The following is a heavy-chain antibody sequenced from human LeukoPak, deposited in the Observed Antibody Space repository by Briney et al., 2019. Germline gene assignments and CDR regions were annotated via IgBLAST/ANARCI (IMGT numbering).Heavy chain of an antibody. CDR1: GFTFTNYA. CDR2: VSSDETTK. J-gene: IGHJ4*02. CDR3: VKKGGNNGRYDYFDY. D-gene: IGHD4-23*01. Sequence: PGGSLRLSCAASGFTFTNYAIHWVRQAPGKGLEWLAVVSSDETTKFYADSVKGQFTISRDNSKSTVYLQMDSLRTEDTAVNYCVKKGGNNGRYDYFDYWGQGTLVTVSS. V-gene: IGHV3-30-3*02.